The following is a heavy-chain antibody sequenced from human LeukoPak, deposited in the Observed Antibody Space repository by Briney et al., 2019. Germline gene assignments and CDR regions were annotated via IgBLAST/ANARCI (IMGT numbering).Heavy chain of an antibody. D-gene: IGHD3-3*01. Sequence: ASVKVSCKASGGTFSSYAISWVRQAPGQGLEWMGGIIPIFGTANYAQKFQGRVTITADESTSTAYMELSSLRSEDTAVYYCARVNYDFWSGYYSGSNWFDPWGQGTLVTASS. V-gene: IGHV1-69*13. J-gene: IGHJ5*02. CDR3: ARVNYDFWSGYYSGSNWFDP. CDR2: IIPIFGTA. CDR1: GGTFSSYA.